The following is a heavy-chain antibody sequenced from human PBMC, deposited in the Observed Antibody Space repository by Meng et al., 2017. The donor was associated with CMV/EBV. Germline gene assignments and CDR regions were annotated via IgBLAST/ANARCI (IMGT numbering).Heavy chain of an antibody. J-gene: IGHJ4*02. CDR1: GFTFSSYE. D-gene: IGHD3-22*01. CDR3: AKDFISTYYYDSSGSY. V-gene: IGHV3-48*03. CDR2: ISSSGSTI. Sequence: LSLTCAASGFTFSSYEMNWVRQAPGKGLEWVSYISSSGSTIYYADSVKGRFTISRDNSKNTLYLQMNSLRAEDTAVYYCAKDFISTYYYDSSGSYWGQGTLVTVSS.